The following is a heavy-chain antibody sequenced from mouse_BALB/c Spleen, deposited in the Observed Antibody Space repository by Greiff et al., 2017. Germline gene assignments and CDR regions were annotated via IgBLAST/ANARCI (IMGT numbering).Heavy chain of an antibody. V-gene: IGHV5-4*02. CDR2: ISDGGSYT. Sequence: EVKLVESGGGLVKPGGSLKLSCAASGFTFSDYYMYWVRQTPEKRLEWVATISDGGSYTYYPDSVKGRFTISRDNAKNNLYLQMSSLKSEDTAMYYCARETTGTSVAYWGQGTLVTVSA. D-gene: IGHD4-1*01. CDR1: GFTFSDYY. CDR3: ARETTGTSVAY. J-gene: IGHJ3*01.